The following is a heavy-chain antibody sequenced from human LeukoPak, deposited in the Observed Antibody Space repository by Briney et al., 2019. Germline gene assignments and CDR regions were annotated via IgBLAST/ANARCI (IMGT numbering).Heavy chain of an antibody. J-gene: IGHJ5*02. D-gene: IGHD6-19*01. CDR1: GGSISSYY. CDR3: ARHASSGWSVSWFDP. Sequence: PSETLSLTCTVSGGSISSYYWSWIRQPAGKGLEWIGRIYTSGSTNYNPSLKSRVTMSVDTSKNQFSLKLSSVTAADTAVYYCARHASSGWSVSWFDPWGQGTLVTVSS. CDR2: IYTSGST. V-gene: IGHV4-4*07.